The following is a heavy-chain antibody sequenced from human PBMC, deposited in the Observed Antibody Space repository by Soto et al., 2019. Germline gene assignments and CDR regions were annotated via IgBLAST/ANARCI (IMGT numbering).Heavy chain of an antibody. CDR1: GFTLSDHY. V-gene: IGHV3-72*01. J-gene: IGHJ4*02. D-gene: IGHD3-22*01. CDR2: SRDKPQGYST. Sequence: EVQLVESGGGLVQPGGSLRLSCAGSGFTLSDHYIDWVRQAPGKGLEWVGRSRDKPQGYSTTYAASVKGRFTASRDESKNSAYLQMNSLKTDDMAFYYCVRATYFSDSSGYARCLDYWGQGTLVTVSS. CDR3: VRATYFSDSSGYARCLDY.